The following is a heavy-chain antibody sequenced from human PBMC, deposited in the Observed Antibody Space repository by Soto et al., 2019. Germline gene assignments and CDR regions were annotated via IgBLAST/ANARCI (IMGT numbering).Heavy chain of an antibody. CDR3: ARGVPYCSGGSCHSDAFDI. Sequence: PSETLSLTCTVSGGSISSGGYYWSWIRQHPGKGLEWIGYIYYSGSTYYNPSLKSRVTISVDTSKNQFSLKLSSVTAADTAVYYCARGVPYCSGGSCHSDAFDIWGQGAMVTVSS. J-gene: IGHJ3*02. CDR1: GGSISSGGYY. CDR2: IYYSGST. D-gene: IGHD2-15*01. V-gene: IGHV4-31*03.